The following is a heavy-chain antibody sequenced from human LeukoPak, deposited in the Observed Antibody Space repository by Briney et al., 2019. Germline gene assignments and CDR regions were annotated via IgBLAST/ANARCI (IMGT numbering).Heavy chain of an antibody. CDR2: ISSNSGYI. V-gene: IGHV3-21*01. D-gene: IGHD3-22*01. CDR3: ARDTTPSGSRFDP. J-gene: IGHJ5*02. CDR1: GGSISVYH. Sequence: ETLSLTCTVSGGSISVYHWSWIRQPPGKGLEWVSSISSNSGYIYYADSVKGRFTISRDNAKNSLYLQMNSLRAEDTAVYYCARDTTPSGSRFDPWGQGTLVTVPS.